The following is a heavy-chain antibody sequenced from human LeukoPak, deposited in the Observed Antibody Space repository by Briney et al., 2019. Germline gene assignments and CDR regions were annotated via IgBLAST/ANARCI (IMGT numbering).Heavy chain of an antibody. V-gene: IGHV3-30*02. CDR2: IRYDGSNK. J-gene: IGHJ4*02. Sequence: GGSLRLSCAASGFVFGSFGMHWVRQAPGKGLEWVAFIRYDGSNKHYADSVKGRFTISRDNSKNTLYLQMNRLRAEDTSVYYCAKVLPAALDLDHWGQGTLVTVSS. CDR3: AKVLPAALDLDH. D-gene: IGHD2-2*01. CDR1: GFVFGSFG.